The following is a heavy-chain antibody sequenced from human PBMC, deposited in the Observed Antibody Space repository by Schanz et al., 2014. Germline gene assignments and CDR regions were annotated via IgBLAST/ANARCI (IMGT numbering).Heavy chain of an antibody. J-gene: IGHJ4*02. CDR3: ARIGGSVFDY. CDR1: GFIFGSSV. CDR2: ITGASDHI. Sequence: VQLVESGGGLVKPGGSLRLSCAASGFIFGSSVMAWVRQAPGKGLEWVSGITGASDHIDYAESVKGRFTISRDNAKSSLYLQMNSLRAEDTAVYYCARIGGSVFDYWAQGTLVTVSS. D-gene: IGHD3-10*01. V-gene: IGHV3-21*04.